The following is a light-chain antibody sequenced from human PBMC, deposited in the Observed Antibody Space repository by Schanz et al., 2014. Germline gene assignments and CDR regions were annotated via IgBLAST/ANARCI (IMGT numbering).Light chain of an antibody. CDR2: EVN. J-gene: IGLJ3*02. Sequence: QSVLTQPASVSGSPGQSITISCTGTSSDVGGYNYVSWYQQHPGKAPKLMIYEVNKRPSGVPDRFSGSKSGNTASLTISGLQAEDEADYYCSSHTTDTTWLFGGGTKLTVL. V-gene: IGLV2-14*01. CDR3: SSHTTDTTWL. CDR1: SSDVGGYNY.